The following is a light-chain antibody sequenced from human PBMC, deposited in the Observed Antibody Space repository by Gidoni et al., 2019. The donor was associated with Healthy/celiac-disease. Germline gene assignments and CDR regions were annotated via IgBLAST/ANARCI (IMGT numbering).Light chain of an antibody. Sequence: DIQMTQSPSSQPASVGNRETITRRASQSISSYVNWYQQKPGKAPKLLLYAASSLQSGVPSRFSGSGSGTDFTLTVGNLQPGDFATYYSRKSYSTPYTFXXXTKLEIK. CDR3: RKSYSTPYT. CDR1: QSISSY. CDR2: AAS. J-gene: IGKJ2*01. V-gene: IGKV1-39*01.